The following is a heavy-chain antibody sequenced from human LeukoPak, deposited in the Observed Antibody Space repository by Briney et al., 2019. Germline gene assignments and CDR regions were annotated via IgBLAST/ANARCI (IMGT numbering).Heavy chain of an antibody. Sequence: SETLSLTCTVSGYSISNGYYCGWIRQPPGKGLEWVGSSYHRGGTYYSPSLTSRVTISVDTSKNQFSLKLSSVTAADTAVYYCARGLTYYDFWSGYPRGYYSYMDVWGKGTTVTVSS. CDR3: ARGLTYYDFWSGYPRGYYSYMDV. CDR1: GYSISNGYY. D-gene: IGHD3-3*01. J-gene: IGHJ6*03. V-gene: IGHV4-38-2*02. CDR2: SYHRGGT.